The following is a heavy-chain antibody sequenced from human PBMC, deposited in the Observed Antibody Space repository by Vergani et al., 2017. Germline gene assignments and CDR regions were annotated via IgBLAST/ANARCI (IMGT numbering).Heavy chain of an antibody. CDR1: GGRFSSYA. J-gene: IGHJ3*02. D-gene: IGHD3-10*01. Sequence: QVQLVQSGAEVKKPGSSVKVSCKASGGRFSSYAISWVRLAPEQGLEWRGGIVPIFGTATYAQKFQGRVTIAADESTTTVYMEHSSLRSEDTAVYYCASLPSSVLWYPGALDIWGQGTMVTVSS. V-gene: IGHV1-69*01. CDR2: IVPIFGTA. CDR3: ASLPSSVLWYPGALDI.